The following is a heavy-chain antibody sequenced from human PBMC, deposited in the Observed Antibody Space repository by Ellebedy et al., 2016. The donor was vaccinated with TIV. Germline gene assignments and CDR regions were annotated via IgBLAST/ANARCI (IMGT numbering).Heavy chain of an antibody. J-gene: IGHJ4*02. CDR3: AKDFIYGDYADF. CDR1: GFTFSSYA. CDR2: ISGRGGST. Sequence: GESLKISCAASGFTFSSYAMSWVRQAPGKGLEWVSTISGRGGSTYYAGSMKGRFTVSRDTSKNTLYLRVNSLRAEDTAVYYCAKDFIYGDYADFWGQGTLVTVSS. D-gene: IGHD4-17*01. V-gene: IGHV3-23*01.